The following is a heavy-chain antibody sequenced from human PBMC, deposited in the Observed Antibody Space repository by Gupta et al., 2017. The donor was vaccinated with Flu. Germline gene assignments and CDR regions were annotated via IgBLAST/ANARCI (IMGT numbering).Heavy chain of an antibody. D-gene: IGHD4-17*01. CDR3: AREGDYGDRGVDY. J-gene: IGHJ4*02. Sequence: EVQLVESGGGLVKPGGSLRLSCAASGFTFSSYSMNWVRQAPGKGLEWVSSISSSSSYIYYADSVKGRFTISRDNAKNSLYLQMNSLRAEDTAVYYCAREGDYGDRGVDYWGQGTLVTGSS. CDR1: GFTFSSYS. CDR2: ISSSSSYI. V-gene: IGHV3-21*01.